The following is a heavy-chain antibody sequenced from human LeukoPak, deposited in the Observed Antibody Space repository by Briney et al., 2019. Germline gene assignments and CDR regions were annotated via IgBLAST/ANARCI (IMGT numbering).Heavy chain of an antibody. CDR3: AGDRLDTAMVWAY. J-gene: IGHJ4*02. V-gene: IGHV3-21*01. CDR2: ISSSSSYI. CDR1: GFTFSSYS. Sequence: GGSLRLSCAASGFTFSSYSMNWVRQAPGKGLEWVSSISSSSSYIYYADSVKGRFTISRDNAKNSLYLQMNSLRAEDTAVYYCAGDRLDTAMVWAYWGQGTLVTVSS. D-gene: IGHD5-18*01.